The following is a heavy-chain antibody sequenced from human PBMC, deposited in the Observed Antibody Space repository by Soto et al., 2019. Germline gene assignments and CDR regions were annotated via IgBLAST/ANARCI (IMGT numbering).Heavy chain of an antibody. CDR2: ILGDGYVT. CDR1: GFIFSSFP. V-gene: IGHV3-64D*08. Sequence: GGSLRLSCSASGFIFSSFPMHWVRQAPGKGLEYVSSILGDGYVTHYADSVKGRFTISRDNSQNTLYLQMNSLRVDDAAVYYCVRDRAGGWVFDIWGQGTMVTVSS. J-gene: IGHJ3*02. D-gene: IGHD3-16*01. CDR3: VRDRAGGWVFDI.